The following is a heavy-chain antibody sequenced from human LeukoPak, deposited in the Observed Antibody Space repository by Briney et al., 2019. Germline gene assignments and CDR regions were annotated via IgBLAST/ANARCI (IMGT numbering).Heavy chain of an antibody. V-gene: IGHV4-38-2*02. J-gene: IGHJ4*02. D-gene: IGHD4-23*01. Sequence: PSETLSLTCTVSGYSIISNYYWGWIRQPPGKGLEWIGSIYHSGSTYYNPSLKSRVTISVDTSKNQFSLKLSSVTAADTAVYYCARDLLNGGNSRLGYWGQGTLVTVSS. CDR3: ARDLLNGGNSRLGY. CDR2: IYHSGST. CDR1: GYSIISNYY.